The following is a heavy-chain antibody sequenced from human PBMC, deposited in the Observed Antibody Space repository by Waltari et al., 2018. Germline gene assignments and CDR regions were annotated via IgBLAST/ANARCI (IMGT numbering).Heavy chain of an antibody. CDR3: ARKGGRGYTYGPFYYDS. D-gene: IGHD5-18*01. CDR1: GFRFSDYW. V-gene: IGHV3-74*01. CDR2: INSDGSGI. Sequence: EVQLVEAGGDIVQPGGSLRLSCAASGFRFSDYWMHWVRQVPGKGLLWVSRINSDGSGISYSDAVKGRFTISRDNSKNMLYLQLNSLRAKDTAVYYCARKGGRGYTYGPFYYDSWGQGTLVTVSS. J-gene: IGHJ4*02.